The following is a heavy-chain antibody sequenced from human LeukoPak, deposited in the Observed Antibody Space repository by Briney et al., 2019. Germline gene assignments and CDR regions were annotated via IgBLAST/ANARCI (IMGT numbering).Heavy chain of an antibody. Sequence: SETLSLTCVVSGDSFSSHYWTWIRQSPGKGLEWIGYISYIGSTNYNPSLKSRVTMSVDTSKNQFSLRLNSVTAADTAVYYCARLPRSGYFYFDYWGQGTLVTVSS. D-gene: IGHD3-22*01. CDR2: ISYIGST. V-gene: IGHV4-59*08. CDR3: ARLPRSGYFYFDY. J-gene: IGHJ4*02. CDR1: GDSFSSHY.